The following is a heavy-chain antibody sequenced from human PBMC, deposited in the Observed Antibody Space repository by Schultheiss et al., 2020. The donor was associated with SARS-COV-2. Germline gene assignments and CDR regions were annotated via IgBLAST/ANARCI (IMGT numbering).Heavy chain of an antibody. D-gene: IGHD4-17*01. CDR3: ARSGLGTVHGMDV. J-gene: IGHJ6*02. CDR2: ISWNSGSI. CDR1: GFTFDDYA. V-gene: IGHV3-9*01. Sequence: SLKISCAASGFTFDDYAMHWVRQAPGKGLEWVSGISWNSGSIGYADSVKGRFTISRDNAKNSLYLQMNSLRAEDTALYYCARSGLGTVHGMDVWGQGTTVTVS.